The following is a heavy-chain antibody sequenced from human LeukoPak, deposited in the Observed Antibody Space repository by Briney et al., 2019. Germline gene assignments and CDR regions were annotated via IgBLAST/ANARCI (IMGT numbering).Heavy chain of an antibody. Sequence: ASVKVSCKASGYTFTSYDINWVRQATGQGLEWMGWISDYNGNTNYAQKLQGRVTMTTDTSTTTAYMELRSLRSDDTAVYYCARVLCSGGSCYSLLDYWGQGTLVTVSS. J-gene: IGHJ4*02. V-gene: IGHV1-18*01. CDR2: ISDYNGNT. CDR1: GYTFTSYD. D-gene: IGHD2-15*01. CDR3: ARVLCSGGSCYSLLDY.